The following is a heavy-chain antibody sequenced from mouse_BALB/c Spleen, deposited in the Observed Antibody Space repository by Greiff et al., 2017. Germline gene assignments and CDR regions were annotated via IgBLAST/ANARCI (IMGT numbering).Heavy chain of an antibody. J-gene: IGHJ1*01. Sequence: EVQGVESGGGLVQPGGSRKLSCAASGFTFSSFGMHWVRQAPEKGLEWVAYISSGSSTIYYADTVKGRFTISRDNPKNTLFLQMTSLRSEDTAMYYCARVVRGSSYWYFDVWGAGTTVTVSS. CDR1: GFTFSSFG. D-gene: IGHD1-1*01. CDR3: ARVVRGSSYWYFDV. CDR2: ISSGSSTI. V-gene: IGHV5-17*02.